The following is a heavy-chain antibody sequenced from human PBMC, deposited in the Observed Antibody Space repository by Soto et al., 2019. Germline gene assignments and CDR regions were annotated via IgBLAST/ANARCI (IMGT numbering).Heavy chain of an antibody. CDR2: VYYTGPT. CDR3: ARHELWLVRMNY. Sequence: QLQLQESGPGLVKPSETLSLTCTVSGTSIRGSDNYWVWIRPPPGKGLEWIGSVYYTGPTYYNPAHRSRVTISIDMSKHQFSLRLASVTATDTAVYYGARHELWLVRMNYWGPGTLVTVSS. J-gene: IGHJ4*02. CDR1: GTSIRGSDNY. V-gene: IGHV4-39*01. D-gene: IGHD6-19*01.